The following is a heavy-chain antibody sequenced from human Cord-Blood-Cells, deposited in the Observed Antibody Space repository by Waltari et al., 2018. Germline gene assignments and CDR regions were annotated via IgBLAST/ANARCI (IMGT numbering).Heavy chain of an antibody. J-gene: IGHJ4*02. V-gene: IGHV1-69*01. CDR2: IIPIFGTA. CDR1: GGTFSSYA. CDR3: ARGGANYDFWSGYYDY. D-gene: IGHD3-3*01. Sequence: QVQLVQSGAEVKKPGSSVKVSCKASGGTFSSYAITWVRQAPGQGLEWMGGIIPIFGTANYAQKFQGRVTITADESTSTAYMELSSLRSEDTAVYYCARGGANYDFWSGYYDYWGQGTLVTVSS.